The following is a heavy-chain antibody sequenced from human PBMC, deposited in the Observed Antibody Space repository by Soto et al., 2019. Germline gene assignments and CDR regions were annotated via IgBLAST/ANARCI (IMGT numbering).Heavy chain of an antibody. CDR2: IYSGGST. Sequence: PGGSLRLSCAASGFTVSSNYMSWVRQAPGKGLEWVSVIYSGGSTYYADSVKGRFTISRDNSKNTLYLQMNSLRAEDTAVYYCARDPTLSPYGYYGMDVWGQGTTVTVS. CDR1: GFTVSSNY. D-gene: IGHD4-17*01. V-gene: IGHV3-53*01. J-gene: IGHJ6*02. CDR3: ARDPTLSPYGYYGMDV.